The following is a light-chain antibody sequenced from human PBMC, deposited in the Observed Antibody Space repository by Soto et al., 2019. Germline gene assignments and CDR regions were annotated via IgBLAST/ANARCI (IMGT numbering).Light chain of an antibody. J-gene: IGKJ4*01. V-gene: IGKV3D-20*02. CDR2: GAS. Sequence: EIVLTQSPGTLSLSPWDTATLSCMASQSVSNTYLACYQQKPGQAPRLLIYGASSRATGFPDRFSGSGSATDFTLTISRLEPEDFALYYCQQRSNWPPSFGGGTKVDIK. CDR1: QSVSNTY. CDR3: QQRSNWPPS.